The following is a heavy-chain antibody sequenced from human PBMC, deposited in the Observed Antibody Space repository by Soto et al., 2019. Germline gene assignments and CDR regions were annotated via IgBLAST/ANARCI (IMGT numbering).Heavy chain of an antibody. CDR3: AREGNLEYSSSSSGYYYYYYGMDV. CDR2: IDPSDSYT. Sequence: PGESLKISCKGSGYSFTSYWISWVRQMPGKGLEWMGRIDPSDSYTNYSPSFQGHVTISADKSISTAYLQWSSLKASDTAMYYCAREGNLEYSSSSSGYYYYYYGMDVRGQGTTVTVSS. D-gene: IGHD6-6*01. J-gene: IGHJ6*02. V-gene: IGHV5-10-1*01. CDR1: GYSFTSYW.